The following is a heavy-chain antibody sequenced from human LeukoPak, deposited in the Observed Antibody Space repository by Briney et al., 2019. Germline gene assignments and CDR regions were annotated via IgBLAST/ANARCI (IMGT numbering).Heavy chain of an antibody. V-gene: IGHV3-23*01. J-gene: IGHJ1*01. CDR1: GITFSTYA. CDR3: AKAKDYYDSSGPDG. Sequence: GGSLRLSCVASGITFSTYAMSWVRQSPGKGLEWVSGITGSGGSTYYADSVRVRFIISRDKSKNTLYLQMNSLRADDTAVYYCAKAKDYYDSSGPDGWGQGTLVTVSS. D-gene: IGHD3-22*01. CDR2: ITGSGGST.